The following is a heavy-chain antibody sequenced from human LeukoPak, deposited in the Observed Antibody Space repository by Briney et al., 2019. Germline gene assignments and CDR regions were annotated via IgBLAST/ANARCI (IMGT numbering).Heavy chain of an antibody. J-gene: IGHJ4*02. V-gene: IGHV3-49*03. Sequence: SGGSLRLSCTASGFTFGDYAMSWFRQAPGKGLEWVGFIRSKAYGGTTEYAASVKGRLTISRDDSKSIAYLQMNSLKTEDTAVYYCTRDIRGFGELLFDYWGQGTLVTVSS. CDR3: TRDIRGFGELLFDY. CDR1: GFTFGDYA. D-gene: IGHD3-10*01. CDR2: IRSKAYGGTT.